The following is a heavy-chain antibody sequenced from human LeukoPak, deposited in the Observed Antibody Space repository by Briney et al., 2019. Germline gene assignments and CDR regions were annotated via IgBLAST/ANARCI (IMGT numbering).Heavy chain of an antibody. V-gene: IGHV4-39*01. CDR3: ARQTGSGLFILP. CDR2: IYYSGNI. D-gene: IGHD3/OR15-3a*01. J-gene: IGHJ4*02. CDR1: GVSISSSNSY. Sequence: SETLSLTCTVSGVSISSSNSYWGWIRQPPGKGLEWIGSIYYSGNIYYNASLKSQVSISIDTSKNQFSLRLTSVTAADTAVYYCARQTGSGLFILPGGQGTLVTVSS.